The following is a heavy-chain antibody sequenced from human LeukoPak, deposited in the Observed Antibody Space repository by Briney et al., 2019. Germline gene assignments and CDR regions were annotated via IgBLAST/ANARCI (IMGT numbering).Heavy chain of an antibody. J-gene: IGHJ5*02. D-gene: IGHD1-26*01. CDR1: GFTVSSNY. V-gene: IGHV3-23*01. Sequence: GGSLRLSCVVSGFTVSSNYMSWVRQAPGKRLEWVSLISGTGGSIYYADSVKGRFTISRDNSKNTLYLQMNSLRAEDTAVYYCAKDYEPLVGVHRWGDWFDPWGQGTLVTVSS. CDR2: ISGTGGSI. CDR3: AKDYEPLVGVHRWGDWFDP.